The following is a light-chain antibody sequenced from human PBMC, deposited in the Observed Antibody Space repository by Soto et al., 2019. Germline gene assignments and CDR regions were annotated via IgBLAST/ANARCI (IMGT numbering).Light chain of an antibody. Sequence: EIMLTHSPATLSLSPCERGTLSCRASESVTNYLAWYQQKPGQAPRLLVYDVSNRATGIPARFSGGGSGTDFTLTISNLEPEDFAVYYCQQRSDWPWPFGQGTKAAIK. V-gene: IGKV3-11*01. CDR1: ESVTNY. J-gene: IGKJ1*01. CDR3: QQRSDWPWP. CDR2: DVS.